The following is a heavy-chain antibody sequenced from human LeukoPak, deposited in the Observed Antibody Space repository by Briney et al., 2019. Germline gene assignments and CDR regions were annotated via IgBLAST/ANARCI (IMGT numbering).Heavy chain of an antibody. Sequence: PGGSLRLSCAASGFIFSIYWMNWVRRAPGKGLERLANIKEDGSKTYYVDSVKGRFTISRDNAKNSLYLQMDSLRAEDTAVYYCARGLWGGAAAFDIWGQGTMVTVSS. V-gene: IGHV3-7*03. CDR3: ARGLWGGAAAFDI. D-gene: IGHD6-25*01. CDR2: IKEDGSKT. CDR1: GFIFSIYW. J-gene: IGHJ3*02.